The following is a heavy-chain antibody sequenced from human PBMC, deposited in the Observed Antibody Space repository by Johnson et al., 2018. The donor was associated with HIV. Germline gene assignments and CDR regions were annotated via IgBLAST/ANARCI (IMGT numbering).Heavy chain of an antibody. CDR3: ARESRLCPLAHAFDI. Sequence: QVQPVESGGGVVQPGRSLRLSCAASGFTFSSYAMHWVRQAPGKGLEWVAVISYDGSNKYYADSVTGRFTISRDNSKNTLYLQMSSLRAEDTAVYYCARESRLCPLAHAFDIWGQGTMVTVSS. CDR1: GFTFSSYA. CDR2: ISYDGSNK. V-gene: IGHV3-30*04. J-gene: IGHJ3*02.